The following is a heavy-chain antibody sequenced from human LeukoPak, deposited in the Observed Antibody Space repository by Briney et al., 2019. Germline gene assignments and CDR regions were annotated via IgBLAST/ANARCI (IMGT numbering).Heavy chain of an antibody. CDR3: ARSVTYQYFQN. J-gene: IGHJ1*01. V-gene: IGHV3-11*04. CDR1: GFTFSDYY. CDR2: ISRSGSTI. D-gene: IGHD2-2*01. Sequence: GGSLRLSCAASGFTFSDYYMSWIRQAPGKGLEWVSYISRSGSTIYYADSVKGRFTISRDIAKNSLYLQMNSLRAEDTAVYYCARSVTYQYFQNWGQGTLVTVSS.